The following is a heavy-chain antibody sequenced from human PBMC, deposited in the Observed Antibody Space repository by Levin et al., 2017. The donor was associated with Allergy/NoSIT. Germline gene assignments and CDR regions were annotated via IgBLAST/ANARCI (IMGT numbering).Heavy chain of an antibody. V-gene: IGHV5-51*01. D-gene: IGHD6-19*01. J-gene: IGHJ5*02. CDR1: GYSFTSYW. CDR3: ARHDSPLGSSGWYSDWFDP. CDR2: IYPGDSDT. Sequence: GESLKISCKGSGYSFTSYWIGWVRQMPGKGLEWMGIIYPGDSDTRYSPSFQGQVTISADKSISTAYLQWSSLKASDTAMYYCARHDSPLGSSGWYSDWFDPWGQGTLVTVSS.